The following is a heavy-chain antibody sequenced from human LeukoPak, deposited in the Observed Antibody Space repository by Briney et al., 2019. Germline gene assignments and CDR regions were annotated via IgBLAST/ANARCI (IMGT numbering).Heavy chain of an antibody. Sequence: GGSLRLSCAASGFTFSSYAMSWVRQAPGKGLEWVSAISGSGGSTYYADSVKGRFTISRDNSKNTLYLQMNSLRAEDTAVYYCAKGQDCSGGSCYSRDWYFDLWGRGTLVTVSS. D-gene: IGHD2-15*01. CDR1: GFTFSSYA. CDR3: AKGQDCSGGSCYSRDWYFDL. J-gene: IGHJ2*01. V-gene: IGHV3-23*01. CDR2: ISGSGGST.